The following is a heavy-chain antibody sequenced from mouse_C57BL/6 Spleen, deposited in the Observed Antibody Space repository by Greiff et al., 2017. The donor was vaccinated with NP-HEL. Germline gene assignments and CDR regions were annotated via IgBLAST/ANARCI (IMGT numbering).Heavy chain of an antibody. CDR2: IYPGSGNT. D-gene: IGHD4-1*01. V-gene: IGHV1-76*01. J-gene: IGHJ4*01. Sequence: VQLQQSGAELVRPGASVKLSCKASGYTFPDYYINWVKQRPGQGLEWIARIYPGSGNTYYNEKFKGKATLTAEKSSSTAYMQLSSLTSEDSAVYLCARWEAMDYWGQGTSVTVSS. CDR3: ARWEAMDY. CDR1: GYTFPDYY.